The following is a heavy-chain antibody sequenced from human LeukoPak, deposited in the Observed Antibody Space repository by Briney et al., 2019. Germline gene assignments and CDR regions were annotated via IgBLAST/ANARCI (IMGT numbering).Heavy chain of an antibody. Sequence: SETLSLTCSVSGDSTSDYYWSWIRQPPGKGLEWIGYINYSGRTDYNPSLKSRVTISVDTSKNQFSLKLSSVTAADTAVFYCARNIRGWQHPAFWGQGILVTVSS. D-gene: IGHD6-19*01. CDR2: INYSGRT. J-gene: IGHJ4*02. V-gene: IGHV4-59*08. CDR3: ARNIRGWQHPAF. CDR1: GDSTSDYY.